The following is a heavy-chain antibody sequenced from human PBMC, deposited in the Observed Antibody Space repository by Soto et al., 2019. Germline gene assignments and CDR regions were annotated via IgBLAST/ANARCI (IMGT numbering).Heavy chain of an antibody. J-gene: IGHJ5*02. V-gene: IGHV1-69*13. Sequence: GASVKVSCKASGGTFSSYAISWVRQAPGQGLEWMGGIIPIFGTADYAQKFQGRVTITADDFTSTAYMELSSLRSEDTAVYYCARGFPLWFDPWGQGTLVTVSS. D-gene: IGHD3-16*02. CDR2: IIPIFGTA. CDR3: ARGFPLWFDP. CDR1: GGTFSSYA.